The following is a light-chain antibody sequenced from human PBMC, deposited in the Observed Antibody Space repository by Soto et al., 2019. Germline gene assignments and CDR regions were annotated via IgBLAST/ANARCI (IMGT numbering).Light chain of an antibody. Sequence: EFVLTQSPGTLSLSPGERATLSCRASQTVRNNYLAWYQQKPGQAPRLLIYDASSRATGIPDRFSGGGSGTDFTLTSSSLQPDDFATYYCQHYNSYSEAFGQGTKVDIK. CDR1: QTVRNNY. V-gene: IGKV3-20*01. J-gene: IGKJ1*01. CDR3: QHYNSYSEA. CDR2: DAS.